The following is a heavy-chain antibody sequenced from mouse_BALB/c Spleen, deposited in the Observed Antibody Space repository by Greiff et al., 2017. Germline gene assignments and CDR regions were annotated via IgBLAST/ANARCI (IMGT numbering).Heavy chain of an antibody. CDR2: INSNGGST. Sequence: EVQVVESGGGLVQPGGSLKLSCAASGFTFSSYGMSWVRQTPDKRLELVATINSNGGSTYYPDSVKGRFTISRDNAKNTLYLQMSSLKSEDTAMYYCARVKSPYGYDEGFAYWGQGTLVTVSA. D-gene: IGHD2-2*01. V-gene: IGHV5-6-3*01. CDR1: GFTFSSYG. CDR3: ARVKSPYGYDEGFAY. J-gene: IGHJ3*01.